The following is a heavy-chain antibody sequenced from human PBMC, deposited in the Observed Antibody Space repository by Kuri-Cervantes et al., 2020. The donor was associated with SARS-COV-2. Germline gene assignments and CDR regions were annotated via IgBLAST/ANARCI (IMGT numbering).Heavy chain of an antibody. CDR2: IFSNDEK. J-gene: IGHJ3*02. V-gene: IGHV2-26*01. D-gene: IGHD6-6*01. CDR1: GFSLSNARMG. Sequence: SGPTLVKPTETLTLTCTVSGFSLSNARMGVSWIRQPPGKALEWLAHIFSNDEKSYSTSLKTRLTITQDTSKNQVVLTMTNMDPVDTATYYCARISTPYSSSSGYGAFDIWGQGTMVTVSS. CDR3: ARISTPYSSSSGYGAFDI.